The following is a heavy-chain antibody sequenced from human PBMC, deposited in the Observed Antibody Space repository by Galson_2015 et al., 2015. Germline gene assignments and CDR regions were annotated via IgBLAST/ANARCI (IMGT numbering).Heavy chain of an antibody. D-gene: IGHD2-15*01. CDR2: IYPADSDT. V-gene: IGHV5-51*03. CDR1: GYTFTDYW. J-gene: IGHJ4*02. CDR3: ARRAVGAAVCTWGPSDH. Sequence: QSGAEVKKPVESPKMPFKASGYTFTDYWVGWVRQMPGKGLEWMGIIYPADSDTIFSTSFQGQVTMSADKSINTAYLQWSSLEASDSATYYCARRAVGAAVCTWGPSDHWGQGTLVTVSS.